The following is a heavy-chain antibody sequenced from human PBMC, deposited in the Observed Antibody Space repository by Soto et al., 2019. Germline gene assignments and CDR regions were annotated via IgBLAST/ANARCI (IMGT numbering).Heavy chain of an antibody. D-gene: IGHD6-6*01. Sequence: SETLSLTCAVYGGSFSGYYWSWIRQPPGKGLEWIGEINHSGSTNYNPSLKSRVTISVDTSKNQFSLKLSSVTAADTAVYYCARGSSMQLVRDYYYGMDVWCQGTTVTVSS. J-gene: IGHJ6*02. V-gene: IGHV4-34*01. CDR2: INHSGST. CDR1: GGSFSGYY. CDR3: ARGSSMQLVRDYYYGMDV.